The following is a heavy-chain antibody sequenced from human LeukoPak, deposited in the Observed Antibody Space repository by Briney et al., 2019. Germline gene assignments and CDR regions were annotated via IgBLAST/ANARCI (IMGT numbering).Heavy chain of an antibody. V-gene: IGHV3-33*01. CDR2: IWYDGSNK. Sequence: PGGSLRLSCAASGFTFSNYGMHWVRQAPGKGLEWVAVIWYDGSNKYYADSVKGRFTISRDNSKNMLYLQMNSLRAEDSAVYYCARDEYLWVVIQLGLFDYWGQGALVTVSS. J-gene: IGHJ4*02. D-gene: IGHD2-2*01. CDR1: GFTFSNYG. CDR3: ARDEYLWVVIQLGLFDY.